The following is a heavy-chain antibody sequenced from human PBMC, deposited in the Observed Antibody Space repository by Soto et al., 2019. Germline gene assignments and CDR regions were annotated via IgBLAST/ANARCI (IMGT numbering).Heavy chain of an antibody. J-gene: IGHJ4*02. D-gene: IGHD1-26*01. CDR3: ARGVVGDNKAVLFDY. Sequence: SETLSLTCTVSGGSISSYYWSWIRQPPGKGLEWIGYIYYSGSTNYNPSLKSRVTISVDTSKNQFSLKLSSVTAADTAVYYCARGVVGDNKAVLFDYWGQGHVVTVSX. CDR1: GGSISSYY. V-gene: IGHV4-59*01. CDR2: IYYSGST.